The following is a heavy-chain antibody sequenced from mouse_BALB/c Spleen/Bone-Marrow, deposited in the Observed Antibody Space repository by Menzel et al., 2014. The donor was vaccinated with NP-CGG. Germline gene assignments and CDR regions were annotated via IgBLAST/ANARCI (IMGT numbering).Heavy chain of an antibody. V-gene: IGHV1S135*01. D-gene: IGHD4-1*01. Sequence: SGPELVKPGASAQVFFNASGFSFPDYNMHWVKQSPGGGLWWNGYIAPYNGDTSYNQKFKDKATLTVDKSSSSAFIHLNSLTSEDSAVYYCARRLTGSWFAYWGRETLIPDST. CDR3: ARRLTGSWFAY. CDR2: IAPYNGDT. CDR1: GFSFPDYN. J-gene: IGHJ3*01.